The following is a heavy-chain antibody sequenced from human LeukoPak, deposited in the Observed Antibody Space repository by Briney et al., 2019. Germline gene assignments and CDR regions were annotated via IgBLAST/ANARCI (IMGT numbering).Heavy chain of an antibody. CDR2: IYSGGST. Sequence: GGSLRLSCAASGFTVSSNYMSWVRQAPGKGLEWVSVIYSGGSTYYADSVKGRFTISRDNSKNTLYLQMNSLRAEDTAVYYCAREGGSGWYRPFNAFDIWGQGTMVTVSS. CDR3: AREGGSGWYRPFNAFDI. J-gene: IGHJ3*02. CDR1: GFTVSSNY. V-gene: IGHV3-66*01. D-gene: IGHD6-19*01.